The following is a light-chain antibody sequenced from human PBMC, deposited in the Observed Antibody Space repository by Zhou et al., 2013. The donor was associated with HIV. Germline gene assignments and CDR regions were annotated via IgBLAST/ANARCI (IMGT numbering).Light chain of an antibody. Sequence: DIQMTQSPSSLSASVGDRVTISCRASQSIDSYVNWYQQKPGKAPKLLIYGASSLQSGVPSRFSGSGSGTDFTLTISSLQPEDFATYYCQQSYSTQFTFGPGTKVDIK. V-gene: IGKV1-39*01. CDR1: QSIDSY. CDR3: QQSYSTQFT. J-gene: IGKJ3*01. CDR2: GAS.